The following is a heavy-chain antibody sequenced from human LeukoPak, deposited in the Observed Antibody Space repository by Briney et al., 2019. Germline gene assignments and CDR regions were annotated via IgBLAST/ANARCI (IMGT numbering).Heavy chain of an antibody. J-gene: IGHJ4*02. Sequence: SETLSLTCTVSGGSISSSSYYWGWIRQPPGKGLEWIGSIYYSGSTYYNPSLKSRVTISVDTSKNQFSLKLSSVTAADTAVYYCAGLETYYYDSSGPYWGQGTLVTVSS. D-gene: IGHD3-22*01. CDR1: GGSISSSSYY. CDR2: IYYSGST. CDR3: AGLETYYYDSSGPY. V-gene: IGHV4-39*01.